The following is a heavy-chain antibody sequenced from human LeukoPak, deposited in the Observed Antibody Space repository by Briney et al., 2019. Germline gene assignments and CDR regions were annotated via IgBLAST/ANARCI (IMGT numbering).Heavy chain of an antibody. CDR1: GGSISSFY. Sequence: SETLSLTCTVSGGSISSFYWSWLRQPPGKGLEWIGYIYYSGSTNYNPSLKSRVTISADTSKNQFSLKLSSVTAADTAVYYCARNYDILTGYYYFDYWGQGTLVTVCS. V-gene: IGHV4-59*01. J-gene: IGHJ4*02. CDR2: IYYSGST. CDR3: ARNYDILTGYYYFDY. D-gene: IGHD3-9*01.